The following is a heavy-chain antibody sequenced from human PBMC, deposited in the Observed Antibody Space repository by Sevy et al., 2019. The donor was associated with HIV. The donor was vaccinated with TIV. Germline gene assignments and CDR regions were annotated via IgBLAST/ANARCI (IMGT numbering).Heavy chain of an antibody. CDR1: SGSINSYS. V-gene: IGHV4-59*01. J-gene: IGHJ3*02. Sequence: SETLSLTCTVSSGSINSYSWNWIRQPPGKGLEWIGYICYSGSTNYNPSLKSRVTISVDTSKNQFSLKLSSVTAADTAVYYCAREKGTLTTLSAFDIWGHGTMVTVSS. CDR2: ICYSGST. D-gene: IGHD4-17*01. CDR3: AREKGTLTTLSAFDI.